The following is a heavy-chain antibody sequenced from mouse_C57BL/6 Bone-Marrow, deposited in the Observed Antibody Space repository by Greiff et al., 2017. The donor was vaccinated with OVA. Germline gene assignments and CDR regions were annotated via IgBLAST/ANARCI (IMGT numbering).Heavy chain of an antibody. CDR3: TRAPYYGNSDDYARDY. CDR2: ISSGGDYI. V-gene: IGHV5-9-1*02. Sequence: DVQLVESGEGLVKPGGSLKLSCAASGFTFSSYAMSWVRQTPEKRLEWVAYISSGGDYIYYADTVKGRFTISRDNARNTLYLQMSSLKSGDTAIYYCTRAPYYGNSDDYARDYGGQGTSVTVSS. D-gene: IGHD2-1*01. J-gene: IGHJ4*01. CDR1: GFTFSSYA.